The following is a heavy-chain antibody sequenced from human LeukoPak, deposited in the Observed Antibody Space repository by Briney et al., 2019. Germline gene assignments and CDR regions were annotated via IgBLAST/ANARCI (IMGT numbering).Heavy chain of an antibody. D-gene: IGHD2-2*01. CDR1: GGSFSGYY. CDR3: ARELPGTEGDN. CDR2: ISSSGSAT. Sequence: LSLTCAVYGGSFSGYYWSWVRQAPGKGLEWVSCISSSGSATHYADSVKGRFTISRDNAKNSVHLQMNSLRAEDTAVYYCARELPGTEGDNWGQGTLVTVSS. J-gene: IGHJ4*02. V-gene: IGHV3-11*04.